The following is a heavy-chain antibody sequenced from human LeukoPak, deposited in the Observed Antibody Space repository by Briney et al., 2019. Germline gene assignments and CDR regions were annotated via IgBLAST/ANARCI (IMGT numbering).Heavy chain of an antibody. CDR3: AKELYGNPSGY. D-gene: IGHD2-8*01. J-gene: IGHJ4*02. V-gene: IGHV3-23*01. Sequence: GGSLRLSCAASGFTLRSSAMSWVRQAPGKGLEWVSAISGDGGTVSYAASVRGRFTISRDNAKNTLFLQMSSLRAGDTALYYCAKELYGNPSGYWGQGTRVTVSS. CDR2: ISGDGGTV. CDR1: GFTLRSSA.